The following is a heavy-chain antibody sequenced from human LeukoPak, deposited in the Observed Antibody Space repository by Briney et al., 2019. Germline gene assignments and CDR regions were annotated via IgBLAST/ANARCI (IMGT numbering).Heavy chain of an antibody. J-gene: IGHJ3*02. V-gene: IGHV7-4-1*02. CDR2: INTNTGKP. CDR3: VRLAVVVVAGRYDVFDI. D-gene: IGHD2-15*01. Sequence: ASVKVSCKASGYTFTSYAMNWVRQAPGQGLEWMGWINTNTGKPTYAQGFTGRFVFSLDTSVTTAYLQISSLKAEDTAVYYCVRLAVVVVAGRYDVFDIWGQGTMVTVSS. CDR1: GYTFTSYA.